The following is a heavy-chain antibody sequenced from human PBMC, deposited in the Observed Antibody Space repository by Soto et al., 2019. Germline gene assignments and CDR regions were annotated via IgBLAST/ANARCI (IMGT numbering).Heavy chain of an antibody. V-gene: IGHV4-39*01. CDR2: IYYSGST. J-gene: IGHJ6*02. CDR1: GGSISSSSYY. CDR3: ARDYYSSVNWGTTYYYGMDV. D-gene: IGHD6-25*01. Sequence: PSETLSLTCTVSGGSISSSSYYWGWIRQPPGKGLEWIGSIYYSGSTYYNPSLKSRVTISVDTSKNQFSLKLSSVTAADTAVYYCARDYYSSVNWGTTYYYGMDVWGQGTTVTVSS.